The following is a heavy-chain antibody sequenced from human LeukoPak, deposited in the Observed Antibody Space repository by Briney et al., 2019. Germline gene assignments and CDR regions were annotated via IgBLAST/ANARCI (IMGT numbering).Heavy chain of an antibody. V-gene: IGHV4-4*07. J-gene: IGHJ6*02. CDR1: GGSISSYY. D-gene: IGHD2-15*01. CDR2: IYTSGST. Sequence: SETLSLTCTVSGGSISSYYWSWIRQPAGKGLEWIGRIYTSGSTNYNPSLKSRVTMSVDTSKNQFSLKLSSVTAADTAVYYCARGPLLPDYYYYYGMDVWGQGTTVTVSS. CDR3: ARGPLLPDYYYYYGMDV.